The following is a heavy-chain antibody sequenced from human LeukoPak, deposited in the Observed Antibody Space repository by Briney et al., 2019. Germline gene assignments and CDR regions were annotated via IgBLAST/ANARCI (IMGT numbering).Heavy chain of an antibody. Sequence: ASVKVSCKASGYTFTDYYMHWVRQAPGQGLEWMGWINLNSRGTNYAQKFQGRVTMTTDTSTSTVYMEPSSLRSEDTAVYYCARTLSDSGLSYWGQGTLVTVSS. J-gene: IGHJ4*02. CDR1: GYTFTDYY. CDR3: ARTLSDSGLSY. D-gene: IGHD3/OR15-3a*01. V-gene: IGHV1-2*02. CDR2: INLNSRGT.